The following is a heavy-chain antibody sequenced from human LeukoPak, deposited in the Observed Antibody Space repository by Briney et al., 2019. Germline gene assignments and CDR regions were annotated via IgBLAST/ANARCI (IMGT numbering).Heavy chain of an antibody. D-gene: IGHD2-2*01. CDR2: IYYSGST. Sequence: PSETLSLTCTVSGGSISSGGYYWSWIPQHPGKGLEWIGYIYYSGSTYYNPSLKSRVTISVDTSKNQFSLKLSSVTAADTAVYYCARGEYQLLPLYFDYWGQGTLVTVSS. V-gene: IGHV4-31*03. CDR3: ARGEYQLLPLYFDY. J-gene: IGHJ4*02. CDR1: GGSISSGGYY.